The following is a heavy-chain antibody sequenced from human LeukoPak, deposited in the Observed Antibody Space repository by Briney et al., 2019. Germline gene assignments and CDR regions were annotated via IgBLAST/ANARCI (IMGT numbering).Heavy chain of an antibody. CDR2: IWYDGSNK. V-gene: IGHV3-33*08. Sequence: PGRSLRLSCAASGFTFSSYGMHWFRQAPGKGLEWLAVIWYDGSNKYYADSVKGRFTISRDNSKNTLYLQMNSLRAEDTAVYYCARDWAIAARTIYYYYYGMDVWGQGTTVTVSS. CDR1: GFTFSSYG. D-gene: IGHD6-6*01. J-gene: IGHJ6*01. CDR3: ARDWAIAARTIYYYYYGMDV.